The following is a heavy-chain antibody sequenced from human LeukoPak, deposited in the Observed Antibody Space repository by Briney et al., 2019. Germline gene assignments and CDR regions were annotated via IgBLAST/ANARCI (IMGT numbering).Heavy chain of an antibody. V-gene: IGHV3-23*01. CDR2: ISGSGGST. Sequence: GGSLRLSCAASGFSFSNYAMNWVRQGPGKGLEWVSGISGSGGSTYYADSVKGRFTISRDKSKNTMYLQMNSLRAEETAVYYCAKVPRDGYNLYFDYWGQGTLVTVSS. D-gene: IGHD5-24*01. J-gene: IGHJ4*02. CDR3: AKVPRDGYNLYFDY. CDR1: GFSFSNYA.